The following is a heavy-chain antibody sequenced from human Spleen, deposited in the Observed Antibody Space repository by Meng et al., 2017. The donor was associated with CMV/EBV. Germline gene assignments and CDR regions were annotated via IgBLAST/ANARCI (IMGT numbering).Heavy chain of an antibody. CDR2: IWYDGNYK. CDR1: GFIFSGYG. CDR3: VAYNWHATDY. V-gene: IGHV3-33*03. J-gene: IGHJ4*02. Sequence: GESLKISCAASGFIFSGYGMHWVRQAPGKGLEWVAVIWYDGNYKYYADSVTGRFTISRDNAKNTLYLEMNSLRAEDAAMYYCVAYNWHATDYWGPGTLVTVSS. D-gene: IGHD3-16*01.